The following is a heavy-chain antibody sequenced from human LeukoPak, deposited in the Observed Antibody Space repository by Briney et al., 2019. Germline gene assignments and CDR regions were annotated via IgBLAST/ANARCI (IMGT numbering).Heavy chain of an antibody. V-gene: IGHV1-8*01. J-gene: IGHJ4*02. Sequence: ASVTVSLKSSVYTFTNYDINWVRQAPGQGREWMGWMNPNSGNTGYAQKFQGIVTMTTTTSISTAYMELSSLRSEDTAVYYCARAIKWELGSDYWGQGTLVTVPS. CDR1: VYTFTNYD. D-gene: IGHD1-26*01. CDR2: MNPNSGNT. CDR3: ARAIKWELGSDY.